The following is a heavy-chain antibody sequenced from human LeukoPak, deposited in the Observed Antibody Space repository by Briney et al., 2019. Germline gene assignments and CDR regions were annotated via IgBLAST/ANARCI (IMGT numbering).Heavy chain of an antibody. D-gene: IGHD3-3*01. CDR2: ISAYNGNT. Sequence: GASVKVSCKASGYTFTSYGISWVRQAPGQGLEWMGWISAYNGNTNYAQKLQGRVTMTTDTSTSTAYMELRCLRSDDTAVYYCARCLGVTPEDYYYYYYGMDVWGQGTTVTVSS. CDR1: GYTFTSYG. V-gene: IGHV1-18*01. CDR3: ARCLGVTPEDYYYYYYGMDV. J-gene: IGHJ6*02.